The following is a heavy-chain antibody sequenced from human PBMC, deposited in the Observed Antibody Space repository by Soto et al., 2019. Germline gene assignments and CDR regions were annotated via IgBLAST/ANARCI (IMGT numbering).Heavy chain of an antibody. CDR3: ATAVIYYDSSGYWTVLGDTLDI. D-gene: IGHD3-22*01. CDR2: IKRKTDGGTT. J-gene: IGHJ3*02. V-gene: IGHV3-15*01. Sequence: EVQLVESGGGLVKPGESLRLSCAASGFTVSNVWMTWVRQTAGKGLEWVGHIKRKTDGGTTEYAAPVKGRFTISRHDSKNTLYLQMNGLMTEDTAVYYCATAVIYYDSSGYWTVLGDTLDIWGQGTMVTVSS. CDR1: GFTVSNVW.